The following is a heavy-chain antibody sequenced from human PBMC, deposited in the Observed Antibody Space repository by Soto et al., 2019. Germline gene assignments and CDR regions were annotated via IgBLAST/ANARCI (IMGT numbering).Heavy chain of an antibody. J-gene: IGHJ6*02. CDR1: GFTCSSYA. Sequence: EVHLLESGGGLVQPGGSLRLSCAASGFTCSSYAMSWVRQAPGKGLEWVSAISGSGGSTYYADSVKGRFTISRDTYNNTLYLKMNTLGAADRAVYYWAKDPPPLRYYDRNVSDYYYYYGMAVRGHGTTVTVSS. D-gene: IGHD3-22*01. V-gene: IGHV3-23*01. CDR3: AKDPPPLRYYDRNVSDYYYYYGMAV. CDR2: ISGSGGST.